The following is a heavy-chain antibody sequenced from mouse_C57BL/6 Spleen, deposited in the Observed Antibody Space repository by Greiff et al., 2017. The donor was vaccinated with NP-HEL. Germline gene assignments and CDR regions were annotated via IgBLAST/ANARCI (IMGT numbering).Heavy chain of an antibody. CDR1: GYTFTSYW. J-gene: IGHJ4*01. D-gene: IGHD2-5*01. CDR2: IDPSDSYT. CDR3: ARRTSSNHYYAMDY. V-gene: IGHV1-69*01. Sequence: QVQLQQPGAELVMPGASVKLSCKASGYTFTSYWMHWVKQRPGQGLEWIGEIDPSDSYTNYNQKFKGKSTLTVDKSSSTAYMQLSSLTSEDSAVYYCARRTSSNHYYAMDYWGQGTSVTVSS.